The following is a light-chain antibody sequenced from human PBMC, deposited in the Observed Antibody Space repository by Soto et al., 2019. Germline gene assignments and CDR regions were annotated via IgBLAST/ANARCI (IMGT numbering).Light chain of an antibody. V-gene: IGLV2-8*01. CDR1: SSAIGVYNY. Sequence: SALTQPPSAAGSPGQSVTISCTGTSSAIGVYNYVSWYQQHPGKAPNLMIYEVSKRPSGVPDRYSGSKSGNTASLTVSGLQAEDEADYYCSSYAGSNNLYVFGTGTKVTVL. CDR2: EVS. J-gene: IGLJ1*01. CDR3: SSYAGSNNLYV.